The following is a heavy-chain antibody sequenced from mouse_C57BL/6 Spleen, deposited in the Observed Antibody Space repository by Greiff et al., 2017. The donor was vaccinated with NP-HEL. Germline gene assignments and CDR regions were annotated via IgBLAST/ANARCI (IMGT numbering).Heavy chain of an antibody. CDR1: GFTFSDYG. Sequence: EVQLVESGGGLVQPGGSLKLSCAASGFTFSDYGMAWVRQAPRKGPEWVAFISNLAYSIYYADTVTGRFPISRENAKNTLYLEMSSLRSGDTAMYYCARQGTTWYFDVWGTGTTVTVSS. D-gene: IGHD1-1*01. CDR3: ARQGTTWYFDV. J-gene: IGHJ1*03. V-gene: IGHV5-15*01. CDR2: ISNLAYSI.